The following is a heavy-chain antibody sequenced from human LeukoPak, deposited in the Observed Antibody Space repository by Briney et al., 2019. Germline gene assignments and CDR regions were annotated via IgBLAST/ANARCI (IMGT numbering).Heavy chain of an antibody. CDR2: ISAYDGNT. V-gene: IGHV1-18*01. CDR1: GYTFTSYG. D-gene: IGHD2-8*01. J-gene: IGHJ4*02. CDR3: ARGGATNGVCCLFDY. Sequence: ASVKVSCKASGYTFTSYGISWVRQAPGQGLEWMGWISAYDGNTNYAQKLQGRVTMTTDTSTSTAYMELSSLRSDDTAVYYCARGGATNGVCCLFDYWGQGTLVTVSS.